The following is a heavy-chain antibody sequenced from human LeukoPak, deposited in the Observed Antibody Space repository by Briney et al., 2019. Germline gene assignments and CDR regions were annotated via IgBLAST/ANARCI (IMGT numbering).Heavy chain of an antibody. CDR2: MNQDGSAK. CDR3: ARDSRPYGYL. D-gene: IGHD3-10*01. J-gene: IGHJ5*02. CDR1: GFTFSSFW. V-gene: IGHV3-7*01. Sequence: GGSLRLSCAVSGFTFSSFWMAWVRQPPGKGLEGVANMNQDGSAKTHVDSVKGRFTISRDNAKNSLYLQLDSLRAEATAVYYCARDSRPYGYLWGRGTLVTVSS.